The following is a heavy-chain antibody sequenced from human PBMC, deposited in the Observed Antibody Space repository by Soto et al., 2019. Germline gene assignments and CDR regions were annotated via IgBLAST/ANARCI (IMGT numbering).Heavy chain of an antibody. Sequence: QVQLQQSGPGLVKPSGTLSLTCAVSGGSISSSNWWSWVRQPPGKGLEWVGEIYHSGSTNYNPSLKSRVTISVDKSKNQVSLKLSSVTAADTAVYYCARGVVVQDYYYYGMDVWGQGTTVTVSS. J-gene: IGHJ6*02. V-gene: IGHV4-4*02. CDR1: GGSISSSNW. D-gene: IGHD2-15*01. CDR3: ARGVVVQDYYYYGMDV. CDR2: IYHSGST.